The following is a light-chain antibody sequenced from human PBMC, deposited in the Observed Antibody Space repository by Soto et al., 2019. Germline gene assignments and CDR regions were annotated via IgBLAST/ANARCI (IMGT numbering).Light chain of an antibody. J-gene: IGLJ1*01. CDR1: SRDIGTSNL. CDR2: EVT. Sequence: QSVLTQPASVSGSPGQSITISCTGTSRDIGTSNLVSWYQQYPGKAPKLLIFEVTKRPSGISDRFSGSKSGNTASLTISGLRPEDEAHYCCYSYTGISTSLFVFGTG. V-gene: IGLV2-23*02. CDR3: YSYTGISTSLFV.